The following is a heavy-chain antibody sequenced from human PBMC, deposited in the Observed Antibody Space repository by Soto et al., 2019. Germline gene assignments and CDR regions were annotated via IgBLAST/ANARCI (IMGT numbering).Heavy chain of an antibody. V-gene: IGHV3-23*01. CDR2: ISGSGGST. J-gene: IGHJ6*03. CDR1: GFTFSSYA. D-gene: IGHD1-1*01. CDR3: ARRYNWNDGMGYYYYYMDV. Sequence: EVQLLESGGGLVQPGGSMRLSCAASGFTFSSYAMSWVRQAPGKGLEWVSAISGSGGSTYYADSVKGRFTISRDNSKNTLYLQMNSLRAEDTAVYYCARRYNWNDGMGYYYYYMDVWGKGTTVTVSS.